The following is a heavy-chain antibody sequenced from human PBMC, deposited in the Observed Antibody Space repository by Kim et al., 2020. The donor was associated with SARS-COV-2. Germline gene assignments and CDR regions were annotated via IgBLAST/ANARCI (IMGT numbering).Heavy chain of an antibody. J-gene: IGHJ5*02. CDR3: ATDLPHSGRYWFDP. CDR2: FDPEDGET. CDR1: GYTLTELS. Sequence: ASVKVSCKVSGYTLTELSMHWVRQAPGKGLEWMGGFDPEDGETIYAQKFQGRVTMTEDTSTDTAYMELSSLRSEDTAVYYCATDLPHSGRYWFDPWGQGTLVTVSS. D-gene: IGHD6-19*01. V-gene: IGHV1-24*01.